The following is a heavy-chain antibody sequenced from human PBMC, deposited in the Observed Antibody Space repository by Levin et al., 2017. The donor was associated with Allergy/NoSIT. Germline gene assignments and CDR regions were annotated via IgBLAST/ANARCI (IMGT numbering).Heavy chain of an antibody. V-gene: IGHV4-30-4*01. Sequence: PSETLSLTCTVSGGSISGGDYYWSWIRQPPGKGLEWIAYTYYSGSSYYSPSLKSRLTISVDTSKSQFSLKLTSETAADTAVYYCARITMSASADYWGQGTLLTVSS. CDR2: TYYSGSS. CDR1: GGSISGGDYY. D-gene: IGHD3-10*02. CDR3: ARITMSASADY. J-gene: IGHJ4*02.